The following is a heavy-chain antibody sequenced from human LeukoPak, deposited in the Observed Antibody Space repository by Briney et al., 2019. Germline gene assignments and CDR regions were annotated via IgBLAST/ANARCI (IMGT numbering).Heavy chain of an antibody. V-gene: IGHV3-48*01. CDR3: ARDEYYDSSGYTS. CDR1: GFTFSSYS. J-gene: IGHJ4*02. CDR2: ISSSGSTI. D-gene: IGHD3-22*01. Sequence: GGSLRLSCAASGFTFSSYSMTWVRQAPGKGVEWLSYISSSGSTIYYADSVKGRFTISRDNAKNSLYLQMNSLRAEDTAVYYCARDEYYDSSGYTSWGQGTLVTVSS.